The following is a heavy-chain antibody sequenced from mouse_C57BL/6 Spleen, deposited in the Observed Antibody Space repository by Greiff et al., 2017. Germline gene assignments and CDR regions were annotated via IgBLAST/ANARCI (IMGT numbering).Heavy chain of an antibody. V-gene: IGHV5-17*01. J-gene: IGHJ4*01. D-gene: IGHD2-3*01. CDR3: ARRYDLYYCAMDY. Sequence: EVMLVESGGGLVKPGGSLKLSCAASGFTFSDYGMHWVRQAPEKGLEWVAYISSGSSTIYYAETVKGRFTISRDNAKNTLFLQMTSLRSEDTAMYYCARRYDLYYCAMDYWGQGTSVTVSS. CDR2: ISSGSSTI. CDR1: GFTFSDYG.